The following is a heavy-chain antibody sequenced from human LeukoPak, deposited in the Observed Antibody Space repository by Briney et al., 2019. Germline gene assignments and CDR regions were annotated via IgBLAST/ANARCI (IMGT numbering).Heavy chain of an antibody. D-gene: IGHD7-27*01. CDR3: ARDHLQYPVWGYDAFDI. V-gene: IGHV3-23*01. CDR2: ITDSGDGT. Sequence: PGGSLRLSCAASGFTFSSSAMSWVRQAPGKGLEWVSSITDSGDGTYYADSVKGRFTVSRDNSKNTLYLQMNSLRAEDTAVYYCARDHLQYPVWGYDAFDIWGQGTMVTVSS. CDR1: GFTFSSSA. J-gene: IGHJ3*02.